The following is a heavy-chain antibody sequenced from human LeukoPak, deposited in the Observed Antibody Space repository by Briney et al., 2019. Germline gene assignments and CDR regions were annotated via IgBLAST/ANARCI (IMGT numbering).Heavy chain of an antibody. CDR3: ARRLGHYFDS. D-gene: IGHD6-19*01. CDR2: IFYSGNT. CDR1: GGSIRSTSYY. J-gene: IGHJ4*02. V-gene: IGHV4-39*01. Sequence: SETLSLTCTVSGGSIRSTSYYWGWIRQPPGKGLEWIGSIFYSGNTYYNPSLKSRVTISVDTSKNQFSLRLSSVTAADTAVYYCARRLGHYFDSWGQGTLVTVSS.